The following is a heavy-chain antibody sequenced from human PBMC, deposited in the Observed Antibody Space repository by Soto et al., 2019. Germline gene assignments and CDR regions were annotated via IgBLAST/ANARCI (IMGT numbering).Heavy chain of an antibody. CDR2: ISSSSSYI. V-gene: IGHV3-21*01. CDR3: ARVGATIYGMDV. J-gene: IGHJ6*02. CDR1: GFTFSSYS. D-gene: IGHD1-26*01. Sequence: PGGSLRLSCAASGFTFSSYSMNWVRQAPGKGLEWVSSISSSSSYIYYADSVKGRFTISRDNAKNSLYLQMNSLRAEGTAVYYCARVGATIYGMDVWGQGTTVTVSS.